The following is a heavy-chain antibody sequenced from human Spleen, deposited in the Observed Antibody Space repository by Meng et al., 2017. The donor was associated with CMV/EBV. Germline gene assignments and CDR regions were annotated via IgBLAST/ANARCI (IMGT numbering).Heavy chain of an antibody. CDR3: AREMVDYGGNHNFDY. CDR1: GYTFTNYG. D-gene: IGHD4-23*01. V-gene: IGHV1-18*01. J-gene: IGHJ4*02. Sequence: ASVKVSCKASGYTFTNYGISWVRQAPGQGLEWMGWINIDSGKTNHAQKVQGRVTMTRDTSTSTVYMELSSLRSEDTAVYYCAREMVDYGGNHNFDYWGQGTLVTVSS. CDR2: INIDSGKT.